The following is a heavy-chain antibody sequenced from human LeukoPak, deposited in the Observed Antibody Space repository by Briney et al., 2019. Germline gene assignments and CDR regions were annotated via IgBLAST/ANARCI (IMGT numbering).Heavy chain of an antibody. CDR2: ISPTTDHT. J-gene: IGHJ6*02. Sequence: GGSLRLSCEASGFSFSSYNMEWVRQPPGKGLQWVASISPTTDHTYYGDSVKGRFTISRDNAKNLLFLQLSNLRADDTAVYYCARGRAVSGDYYYGLDVWGQGTTVTVSS. CDR3: ARGRAVSGDYYYGLDV. D-gene: IGHD6-19*01. V-gene: IGHV3-21*01. CDR1: GFSFSSYN.